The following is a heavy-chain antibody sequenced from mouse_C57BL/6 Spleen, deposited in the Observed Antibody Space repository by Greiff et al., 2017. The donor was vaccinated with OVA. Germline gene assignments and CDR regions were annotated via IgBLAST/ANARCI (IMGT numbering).Heavy chain of an antibody. D-gene: IGHD2-3*01. CDR1: GFTFSSYA. Sequence: EVQGVESGEGLVKPGGSLKLSCAASGFTFSSYAMSWVRQTPEKRLEWVAYISSGGDYIYYADTVKGRFTISRDNARNTLYLQMSSLKSEDTAMYYCTREYYDGYSYAMDYWGQGTSVTVSS. CDR2: ISSGGDYI. V-gene: IGHV5-9-1*02. CDR3: TREYYDGYSYAMDY. J-gene: IGHJ4*01.